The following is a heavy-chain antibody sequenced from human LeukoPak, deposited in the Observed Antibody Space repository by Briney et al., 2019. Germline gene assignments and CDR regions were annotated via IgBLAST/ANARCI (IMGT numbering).Heavy chain of an antibody. Sequence: ASVKVSCKASGYTFTNIHWVRQAPGQGLEWMGRINPNSGGTNYAQKFQGRVTMTRDTSISTAYMELSRLRSDDTALYYCARAGVWDYSDTSGYHNGAFDIWGQGTMVTVS. CDR3: ARAGVWDYSDTSGYHNGAFDI. CDR2: INPNSGGT. CDR1: GYTFTN. V-gene: IGHV1-2*06. D-gene: IGHD3-22*01. J-gene: IGHJ3*02.